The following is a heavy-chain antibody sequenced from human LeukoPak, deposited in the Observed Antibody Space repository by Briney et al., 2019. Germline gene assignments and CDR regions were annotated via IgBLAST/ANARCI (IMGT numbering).Heavy chain of an antibody. CDR1: GYTFTGYY. CDR2: INPNSGGT. D-gene: IGHD3-10*01. J-gene: IGHJ6*03. CDR3: ARGGYVVRGVPLYYYYYYMDV. Sequence: ASVKVSCKASGYTFTGYYMHWVRQAPGQGLEWMGWINPNSGGTNYAQKFQGRVTMTRDTSISTAYMELSSLRSEDTAVYYCARGGYVVRGVPLYYYYYYMDVWGKGTTVTVSS. V-gene: IGHV1-2*02.